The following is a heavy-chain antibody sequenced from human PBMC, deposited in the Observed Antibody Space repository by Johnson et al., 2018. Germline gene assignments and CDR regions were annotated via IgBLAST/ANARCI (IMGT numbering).Heavy chain of an antibody. Sequence: VQLVQSGGGLVKPGGSLRLSCAASGLTFRTYSMIWVRQAPGKGLEWVSSISTSSSYTYYADSVKGRLTISRDNAKNSLYLQMNSRRAEDTAVYYCVAAPSDFHDYYVDVWGKGTTVTVSS. J-gene: IGHJ6*03. D-gene: IGHD2-21*02. CDR2: ISTSSSYT. V-gene: IGHV3-21*01. CDR1: GLTFRTYS. CDR3: VAAPSDFHDYYVDV.